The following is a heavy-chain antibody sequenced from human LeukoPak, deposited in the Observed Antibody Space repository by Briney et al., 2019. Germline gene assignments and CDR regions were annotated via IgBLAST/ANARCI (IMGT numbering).Heavy chain of an antibody. V-gene: IGHV4-34*01. CDR1: GGSFSGYY. D-gene: IGHD2-2*01. CDR3: ASPLCSSTSCYLGY. Sequence: SETLSLTCAVYGGSFSGYYWSWIRQPPGKGLEWIGEINHSGSTNYNPSLKSRVTISVDTSKNQFPLKLSSVTAADTAVYYCASPLCSSTSCYLGYWGQGTLVTVSS. J-gene: IGHJ4*02. CDR2: INHSGST.